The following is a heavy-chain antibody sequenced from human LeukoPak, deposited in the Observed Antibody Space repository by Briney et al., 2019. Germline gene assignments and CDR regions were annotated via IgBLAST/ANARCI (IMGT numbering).Heavy chain of an antibody. CDR2: IYYSGST. CDR1: GGAISSYY. Sequence: SETLSLTCTVSGGAISSYYWSWIRQPPGKGLEWIGYIYYSGSTNYNPSLNSRVTISVDTSKNQSSLKLTSVTAADTAVYYCARGYSSSWYADYWGQGALVTVS. D-gene: IGHD6-13*01. J-gene: IGHJ4*02. CDR3: ARGYSSSWYADY. V-gene: IGHV4-59*01.